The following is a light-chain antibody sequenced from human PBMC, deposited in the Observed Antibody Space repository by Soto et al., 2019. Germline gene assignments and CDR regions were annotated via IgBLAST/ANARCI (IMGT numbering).Light chain of an antibody. CDR3: QRYGGSSLHT. CDR2: GAS. V-gene: IGKV3-20*01. J-gene: IGKJ2*01. CDR1: QSVSSSY. Sequence: EIVLTQSPGTLSLSPGERATLSCRASQSVSSSYLGWYQQKPGQAPRLLIYGASSRATAIPDRVSGSGSGTDFTLTISRLEPDDFAVYYCQRYGGSSLHTVGEGTKLEIK.